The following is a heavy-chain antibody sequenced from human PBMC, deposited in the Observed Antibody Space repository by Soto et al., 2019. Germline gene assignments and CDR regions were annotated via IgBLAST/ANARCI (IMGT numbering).Heavy chain of an antibody. V-gene: IGHV4-31*03. CDR3: AREEYCGGDCYYNWFDP. CDR2: IYYSGST. Sequence: TLSLTCTVSGCSISSGGYYLSWIRQHPGKGLEWIGYIYYSGSTYYNPSLKSRVTISVDTSKNQFSLKLSSVTAADTAVYYCAREEYCGGDCYYNWFDPWGQGTLVTVSS. CDR1: GCSISSGGYY. J-gene: IGHJ5*02. D-gene: IGHD2-21*02.